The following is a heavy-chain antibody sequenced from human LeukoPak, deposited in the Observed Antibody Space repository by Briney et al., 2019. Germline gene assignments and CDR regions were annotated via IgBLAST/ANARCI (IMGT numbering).Heavy chain of an antibody. CDR1: GGYISSGSYY. D-gene: IGHD3-22*01. Sequence: SETLSLTCTVSGGYISSGSYYWSWIRQPAGKGLEWIGRIYTSGSTNYNPSLKSRVTISVDTSKNQFSLKLSSVTAADTAVYYCARGRYYDSSGPFDYWGQGTLVTVSS. V-gene: IGHV4-61*02. J-gene: IGHJ4*02. CDR2: IYTSGST. CDR3: ARGRYYDSSGPFDY.